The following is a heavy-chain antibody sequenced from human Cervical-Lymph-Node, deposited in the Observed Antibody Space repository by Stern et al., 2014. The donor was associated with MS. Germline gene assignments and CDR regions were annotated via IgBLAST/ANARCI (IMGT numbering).Heavy chain of an antibody. CDR3: ARARIVVTGRYYFYYGIDV. D-gene: IGHD6-19*01. V-gene: IGHV4-59*13. CDR2: IHSIGST. CDR1: GDTITSYY. J-gene: IGHJ6*02. Sequence: QLQLQESGPGLVKPSETLSLTCTVSGDTITSYYWSWIRQAPGKGLEWIGYIHSIGSTNYNPSLKSRVTISVDTSKNQFSLKLSSVTAADTAVYYCARARIVVTGRYYFYYGIDVWGQGTTGTVSS.